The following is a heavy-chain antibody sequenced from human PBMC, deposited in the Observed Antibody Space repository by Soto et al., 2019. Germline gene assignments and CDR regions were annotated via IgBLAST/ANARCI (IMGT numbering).Heavy chain of an antibody. CDR2: IYYSGRT. J-gene: IGHJ5*02. CDR3: ARGYCSSTSCYIWDNWFDP. Sequence: QVQLQESGPGLVKPSETLSLTCTVSGGSISSYYWSWIRQPPGKGLEWIGYIYYSGRTNYNPSLKSRVTISVDTSKNQVSLKLSSVTAADTAVYYCARGYCSSTSCYIWDNWFDPWGQGTLVTVSS. CDR1: GGSISSYY. V-gene: IGHV4-59*01. D-gene: IGHD2-2*02.